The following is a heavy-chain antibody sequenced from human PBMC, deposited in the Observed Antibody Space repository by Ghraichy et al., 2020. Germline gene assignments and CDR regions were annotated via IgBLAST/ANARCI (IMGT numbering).Heavy chain of an antibody. D-gene: IGHD7-27*01. CDR1: GFAFSSYA. Sequence: ETLSLTCAASGFAFSSYAMNWVRQAPGKGLEWVSVVGGSNGGRYYSDSVKGRFTISRDNSKNTVYLEMNSLRADDTAFYFCAKTGDSSGWNYFDHWGQGTLVTVSS. CDR3: AKTGDSSGWNYFDH. J-gene: IGHJ4*02. V-gene: IGHV3-23*01. CDR2: VGGSNGGR.